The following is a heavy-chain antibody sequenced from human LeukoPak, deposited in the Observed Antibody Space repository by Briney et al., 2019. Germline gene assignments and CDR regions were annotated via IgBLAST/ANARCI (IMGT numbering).Heavy chain of an antibody. CDR3: VEDLHVAVASIDS. D-gene: IGHD6-19*01. Sequence: GGSLRLSCTASGFMIRGYTMYWVRQAPGKGLEYVSAIGINEGSEWYADSVKGRFTISRDNSKNTLHLQMTSLRIEGTAVYYCVEDLHVAVASIDSWGQGTLVTVS. V-gene: IGHV3-64D*06. CDR2: IGINEGSE. J-gene: IGHJ4*02. CDR1: GFMIRGYT.